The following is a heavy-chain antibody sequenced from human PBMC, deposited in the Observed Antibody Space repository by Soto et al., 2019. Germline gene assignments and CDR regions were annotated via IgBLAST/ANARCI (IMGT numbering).Heavy chain of an antibody. D-gene: IGHD6-6*01. CDR3: ATRYSSSSENAFDI. J-gene: IGHJ3*02. V-gene: IGHV5-51*01. CDR2: IYPGDSDT. CDR1: GYSFTSYW. Sequence: VESLKISCKGSGYSFTSYWICWVRQMRVKGLEWMGIIYPGDSDTRYSPSFQGQVTISADKSISTAYLQWSSLKASDTAMYYCATRYSSSSENAFDIWGQGTMVTVSS.